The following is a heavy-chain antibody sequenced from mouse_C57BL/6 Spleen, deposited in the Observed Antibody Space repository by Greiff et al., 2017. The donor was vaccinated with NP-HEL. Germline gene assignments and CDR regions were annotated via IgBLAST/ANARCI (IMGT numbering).Heavy chain of an antibody. CDR3: ARPRGNFAMDY. CDR1: GFTFSDYG. V-gene: IGHV5-17*01. J-gene: IGHJ4*01. D-gene: IGHD2-1*01. Sequence: EVKLVESGGGLVKPGGSLKLSCAASGFTFSDYGMHWVRQAPEKGLEWVAYISSGSSTIYYADTVKGRFTISRDNAKNTLFLQMTSLRSEDTAMYYCARPRGNFAMDYWGQGTSVTVSS. CDR2: ISSGSSTI.